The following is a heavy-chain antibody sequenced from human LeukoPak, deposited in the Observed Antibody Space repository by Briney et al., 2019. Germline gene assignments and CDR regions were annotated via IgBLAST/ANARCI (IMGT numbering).Heavy chain of an antibody. D-gene: IGHD6-13*01. CDR1: GGTFSSYA. Sequence: SVKVSCKASGGTFSSYAISWVRQAPGQGLERMGRIIPIFGTANYAQKFQGRVTIITDESTSTAYMELSSLRSEDTAVYYCASAALAGGIAAAGTDYWGQGTLVTVSS. CDR3: ASAALAGGIAAAGTDY. V-gene: IGHV1-69*05. CDR2: IIPIFGTA. J-gene: IGHJ4*02.